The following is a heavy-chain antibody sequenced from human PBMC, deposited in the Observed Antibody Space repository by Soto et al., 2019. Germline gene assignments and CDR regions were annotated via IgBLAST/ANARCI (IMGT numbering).Heavy chain of an antibody. CDR3: ARAPDYGGNSGAFDY. CDR1: GFTVSSNY. J-gene: IGHJ4*02. D-gene: IGHD4-17*01. V-gene: IGHV3-53*01. Sequence: RRLSCAASGFTVSSNYMSWVRQAPGKGLEWVSVIYSGGSTYYADSVKGRFTISRDNSKNTLYLQMNSLRAEDTAVYYCARAPDYGGNSGAFDYWGQGTLVTV. CDR2: IYSGGST.